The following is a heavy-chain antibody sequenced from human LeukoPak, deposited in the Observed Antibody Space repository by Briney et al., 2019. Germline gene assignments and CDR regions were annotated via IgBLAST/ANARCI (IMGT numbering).Heavy chain of an antibody. CDR2: INPSGGRT. V-gene: IGHV1-46*01. CDR3: ARGSRFLDY. J-gene: IGHJ4*02. CDR1: GYTSTSDY. D-gene: IGHD3-3*01. Sequence: ASVKVSCKASGYTSTSDYIHWVRQAPGQGLEWLGIINPSGGRTTYGQNFQGRVTMTRDTSTSTVYMELSSLRPEDTAVYYCARGSRFLDYWGQGTLVTVSS.